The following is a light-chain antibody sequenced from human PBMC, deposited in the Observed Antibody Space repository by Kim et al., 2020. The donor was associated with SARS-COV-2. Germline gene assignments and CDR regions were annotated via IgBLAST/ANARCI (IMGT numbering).Light chain of an antibody. J-gene: IGLJ3*02. CDR3: NSRDSSGNHWV. V-gene: IGLV3-19*01. CDR1: GLRRYY. Sequence: SSELTQHPAVSVTLGQTVSITCQGDGLRRYYASWYQQKPGQAPILVFSGKNNRPSGIPDRFSGSKSGNTASLTITGARAEDEADYYCNSRDSSGNHWVFGGGTKVTVL. CDR2: GKN.